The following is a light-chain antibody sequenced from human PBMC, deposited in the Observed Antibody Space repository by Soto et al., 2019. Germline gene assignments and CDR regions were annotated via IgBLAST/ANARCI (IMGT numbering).Light chain of an antibody. CDR3: AAWDDSLSART. Sequence: QSVLTQPPSASGTPGQRVTISCSGSSSNIGSNYVYWYQQLPGTAPKLLIYRNNQRPSGVPDRFSGSKSGTSASLAISGLRSEDEADYYCAAWDDSLSARTFGGGTQLTVL. J-gene: IGLJ3*02. CDR2: RNN. V-gene: IGLV1-47*01. CDR1: SSNIGSNY.